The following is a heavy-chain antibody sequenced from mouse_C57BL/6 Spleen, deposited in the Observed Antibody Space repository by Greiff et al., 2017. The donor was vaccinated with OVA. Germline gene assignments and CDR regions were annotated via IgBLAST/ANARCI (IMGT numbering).Heavy chain of an antibody. D-gene: IGHD1-1*01. CDR1: GYTFTDYY. CDR3: AQEDFYYGSATEGY. CDR2: INPNNGGT. V-gene: IGHV1-26*01. Sequence: EVQLHQSGPELVKPGASVKISCKASGYTFTDYYMNWVKQSHGKSLEWIGDINPNNGGTSYNQKFKGKATLTVDKSSSTAYMELRSLTSEDSAVYYCAQEDFYYGSATEGYWGQGTTLTVAS. J-gene: IGHJ2*01.